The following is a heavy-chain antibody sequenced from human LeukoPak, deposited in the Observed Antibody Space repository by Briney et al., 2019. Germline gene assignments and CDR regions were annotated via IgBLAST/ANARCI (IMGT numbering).Heavy chain of an antibody. J-gene: IGHJ4*02. CDR1: GGSISNYY. V-gene: IGHV4-59*01. CDR2: IYHSGST. Sequence: PSETLSLTCTVSGGSISNYYWSWIRQSPGKGLEWIGYIYHSGSTNYNPSLKSRVTISVDTSKNQFSLKLKSVTAADTARYYCVRDQSFYDSGSPYRHGDYFDYWGQGTMVTVSS. CDR3: VRDQSFYDSGSPYRHGDYFDY. D-gene: IGHD3-10*01.